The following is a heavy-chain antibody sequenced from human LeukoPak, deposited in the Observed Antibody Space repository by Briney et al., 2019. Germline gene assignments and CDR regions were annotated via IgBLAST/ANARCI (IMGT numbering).Heavy chain of an antibody. D-gene: IGHD3-22*01. CDR2: IIPIFGTA. J-gene: IGHJ4*02. Sequence: SVKVSCKASGGTFSSYAISWVRQAPGQGLEWMGGIIPIFGTANYAQKFQGRVAITTDESTSTAYMELSSLRSEDTAVYYCASETHSYDSSGLDYWGQGTLVTVSS. CDR1: GGTFSSYA. V-gene: IGHV1-69*05. CDR3: ASETHSYDSSGLDY.